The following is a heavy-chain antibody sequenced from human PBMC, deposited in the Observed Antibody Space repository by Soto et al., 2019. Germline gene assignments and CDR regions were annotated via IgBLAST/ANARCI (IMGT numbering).Heavy chain of an antibody. V-gene: IGHV3-23*01. D-gene: IGHD3-22*01. Sequence: HPGVSLRLSCAASGFTFSNYAMSWVRQAPGKGLEWVSAVSSTDGSTHYADSVKGRFTISRDNSKNTLYLQMNSLRAEDTAVYYFAKNTLYDSSGYPYYYYGMDVWGQGTTVTVSS. J-gene: IGHJ6*02. CDR1: GFTFSNYA. CDR3: AKNTLYDSSGYPYYYYGMDV. CDR2: VSSTDGST.